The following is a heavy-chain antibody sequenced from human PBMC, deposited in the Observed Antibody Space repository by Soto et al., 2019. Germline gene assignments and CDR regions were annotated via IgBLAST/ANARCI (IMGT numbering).Heavy chain of an antibody. CDR1: VGSLSSYY. Sequence: SETLSLTCSVSVGSLSSYYWSWIRQPPGKGLEWIGYVYHTGSTNYSPSLKSRVTMSVNTSKNHFSLRLRSGTAADTAVYYCARTQLGSFDIWGQGTMVTVSS. J-gene: IGHJ3*02. CDR2: VYHTGST. V-gene: IGHV4-59*01. D-gene: IGHD3-16*01. CDR3: ARTQLGSFDI.